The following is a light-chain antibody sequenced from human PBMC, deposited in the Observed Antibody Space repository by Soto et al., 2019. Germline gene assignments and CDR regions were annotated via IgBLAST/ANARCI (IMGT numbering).Light chain of an antibody. Sequence: EIVLTQSPGTLSLSPGERATLSCRASQSVSSNYLAWYQQKPGQAPRLLLYAASYRAGGIPDRFSGSGSGTDFTLTISRLEPEDFAVYYCQLYGSSPPSITFGQGTRLEIK. CDR1: QSVSSNY. J-gene: IGKJ5*01. CDR3: QLYGSSPPSIT. V-gene: IGKV3-20*01. CDR2: AAS.